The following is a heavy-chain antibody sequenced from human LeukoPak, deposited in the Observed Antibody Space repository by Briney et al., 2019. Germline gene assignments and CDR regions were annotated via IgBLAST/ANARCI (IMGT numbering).Heavy chain of an antibody. D-gene: IGHD6-13*01. Sequence: GESLRLSCAVSGFSISDSWMNWVRQAPGKGLEWVANIKQDGSEENYVGSVKGRFTISRDNAKNSLYLQMNSLRAEDTAVYYCARPRYSSSRYAGYGYWGQGTLVTVSS. CDR1: GFSISDSW. V-gene: IGHV3-7*01. CDR3: ARPRYSSSRYAGYGY. CDR2: IKQDGSEE. J-gene: IGHJ4*02.